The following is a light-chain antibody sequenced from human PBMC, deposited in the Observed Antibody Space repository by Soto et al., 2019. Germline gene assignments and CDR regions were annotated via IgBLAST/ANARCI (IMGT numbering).Light chain of an antibody. V-gene: IGKV3-20*01. Sequence: IVLTESPGTLSLAPGERYTLYCRASHGFGSSYLAWYQQKPGQSPSLLIYGASSRATGIPERLSGSGYGTEFTITISRLETEDFAVYYCQQYGSSTRTFGQGTQVDIK. J-gene: IGKJ1*01. CDR3: QQYGSSTRT. CDR2: GAS. CDR1: HGFGSSY.